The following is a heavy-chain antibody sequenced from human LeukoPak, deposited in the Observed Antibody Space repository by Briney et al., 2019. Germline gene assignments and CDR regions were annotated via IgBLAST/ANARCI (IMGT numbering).Heavy chain of an antibody. CDR3: ASSRYYYDRSGYYY. CDR1: GYTFTSYG. V-gene: IGHV1-18*01. Sequence: ASVKVSCKASGYTFTSYGISWVRQAPGQGLEWMGWISAYNGNTNYAQKLQGRVTMTTDTSTSTAYMELRSLRSDDTAVYYCASSRYYYDRSGYYYWGQGTLVTVSS. J-gene: IGHJ4*02. CDR2: ISAYNGNT. D-gene: IGHD3-22*01.